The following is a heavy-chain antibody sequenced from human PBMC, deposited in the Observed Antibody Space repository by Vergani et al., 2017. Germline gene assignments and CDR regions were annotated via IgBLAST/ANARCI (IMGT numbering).Heavy chain of an antibody. D-gene: IGHD6-13*01. V-gene: IGHV3-23*04. J-gene: IGHJ4*02. CDR2: ISGSGGST. CDR1: GFTVSSNY. Sequence: EVQLVESGGGLVQPGGSLRLSCAASGFTVSSNYMSWVRQAPGKGLEWVSAISGSGGSTYYADSVKGRFTISRDNSKNTLYLQMNSLRAEDTAVYYCAKNRGSSWYEAFDYWGQGTLVTVSS. CDR3: AKNRGSSWYEAFDY.